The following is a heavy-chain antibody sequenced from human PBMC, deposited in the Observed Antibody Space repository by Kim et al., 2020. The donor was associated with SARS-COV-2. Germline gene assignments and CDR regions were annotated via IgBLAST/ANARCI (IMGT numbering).Heavy chain of an antibody. Sequence: GGSLRLSCAASGFTFSNYDMHWVRQAPGKGLEWVAVISYDGSNKYYADSVKGRFTISRDNSKNTLYLQMSSLRVEDTAVYFCAIPHTTGWNVPDLDCWGQGNLVTVSS. CDR3: AIPHTTGWNVPDLDC. CDR1: GFTFSNYD. V-gene: IGHV3-30*03. CDR2: ISYDGSNK. J-gene: IGHJ4*02. D-gene: IGHD1-1*01.